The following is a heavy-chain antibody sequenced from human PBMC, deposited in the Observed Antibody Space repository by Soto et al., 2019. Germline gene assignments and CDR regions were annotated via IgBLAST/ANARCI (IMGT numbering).Heavy chain of an antibody. V-gene: IGHV3-33*01. J-gene: IGHJ4*02. CDR1: GFTFSSYG. CDR3: ARDGRAATDLDY. D-gene: IGHD2-15*01. CDR2: IWYDGSNK. Sequence: RRLSCAASGFTFSSYGMHWVRQAPGKGLEWVAVIWYDGSNKYYADSVKGRFTISRDNSKNTLYLQMNSLRAEDTAVYYCARDGRAATDLDYWGQGTLVTVSS.